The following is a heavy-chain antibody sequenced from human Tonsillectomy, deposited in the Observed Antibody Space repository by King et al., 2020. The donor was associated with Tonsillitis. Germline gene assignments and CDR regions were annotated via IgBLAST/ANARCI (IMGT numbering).Heavy chain of an antibody. V-gene: IGHV3-21*06. D-gene: IGHD3-22*01. J-gene: IGHJ3*01. CDR2: ISGTSRYI. Sequence: VQLVESGGGLVKPGGSLRLSCAASGFNFSSYTMNWVRQAPGKGLEWVSSISGTSRYIYYADSVKGRFTISRDNAKISVFLQMHSLRAEDTAIYFCARVAVSSYYYDGRVGVKDAFDVGGQGTLVTVSS. CDR1: GFNFSSYT. CDR3: ARVAVSSYYYDGRVGVKDAFDV.